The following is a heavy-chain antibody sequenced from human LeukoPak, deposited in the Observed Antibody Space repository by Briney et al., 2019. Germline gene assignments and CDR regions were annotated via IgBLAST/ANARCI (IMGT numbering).Heavy chain of an antibody. D-gene: IGHD3-22*01. J-gene: IGHJ3*02. CDR3: ARTRDDSSGYYQLGPHDAFDI. Sequence: GGSLRLSCAASGLTFSSYAMHWVRQAPGKGLEWVAVISYDGSNKYYADSVKGRFTISRDNSKNTLYLQMNSLRAEDTAVYYCARTRDDSSGYYQLGPHDAFDIWGQGTMVTVSS. CDR2: ISYDGSNK. CDR1: GLTFSSYA. V-gene: IGHV3-30-3*01.